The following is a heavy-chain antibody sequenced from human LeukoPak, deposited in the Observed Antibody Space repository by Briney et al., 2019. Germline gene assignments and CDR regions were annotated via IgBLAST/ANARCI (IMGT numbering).Heavy chain of an antibody. CDR3: ARQHDSYHYYYVDV. J-gene: IGHJ6*03. D-gene: IGHD6-13*01. CDR1: GYSISSGYY. CDR2: LYHSDSI. Sequence: PSETLSLTCAVSGYSISSGYYWNWIRQPPGKGLEWIGSLYHSDSIYYNPSLESRVTMSVDTSKNQFSLKLSFVTAADTAVYYCARQHDSYHYYYVDVWDKGTTVTVSS. V-gene: IGHV4-38-2*01.